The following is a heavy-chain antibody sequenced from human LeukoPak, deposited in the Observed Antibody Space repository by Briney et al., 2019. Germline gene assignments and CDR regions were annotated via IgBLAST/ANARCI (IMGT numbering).Heavy chain of an antibody. CDR1: GYTFTSYD. D-gene: IGHD2-2*02. Sequence: ASVKVSCKASGYTFTSYDINWVRQATGQGLEWMGWMNPNSGNTGYAQKFQGRVTMTRNTSISTAYMELSRLRSDDTAVYYCARAAVPAAIMGAFDIWGQGTMVTVSS. J-gene: IGHJ3*02. CDR2: MNPNSGNT. V-gene: IGHV1-8*02. CDR3: ARAAVPAAIMGAFDI.